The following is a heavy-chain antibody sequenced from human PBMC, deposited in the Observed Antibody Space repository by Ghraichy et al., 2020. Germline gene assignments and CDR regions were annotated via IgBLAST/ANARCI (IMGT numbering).Heavy chain of an antibody. V-gene: IGHV1-69*13. D-gene: IGHD3-22*01. Sequence: SVKVSCKASGGTFSSYAISWVRQAPGQGLEWMGGIIPIFGTANYAQKLQGRVTITADESTSTAYMELSSLRSEDTAVYYCAREITMIVVGRVGEAFDYWDQGTLVTVSS. CDR2: IIPIFGTA. CDR1: GGTFSSYA. J-gene: IGHJ4*02. CDR3: AREITMIVVGRVGEAFDY.